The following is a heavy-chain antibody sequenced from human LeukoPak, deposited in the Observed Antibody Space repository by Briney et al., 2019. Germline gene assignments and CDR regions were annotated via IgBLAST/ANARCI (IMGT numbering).Heavy chain of an antibody. CDR3: ARRADYGDYLNWFDP. CDR2: INHSGST. CDR1: GGSFSGYY. V-gene: IGHV4-34*01. Sequence: SETLSLTCAVYGGSFSGYYWSWIRQPPGKGLEWVGEINHSGSTNYNPSLKSRVTISVDTSKTQFSLKLSSVTAADTAVYYCARRADYGDYLNWFDPWGQGTLVTVSS. J-gene: IGHJ5*02. D-gene: IGHD4-17*01.